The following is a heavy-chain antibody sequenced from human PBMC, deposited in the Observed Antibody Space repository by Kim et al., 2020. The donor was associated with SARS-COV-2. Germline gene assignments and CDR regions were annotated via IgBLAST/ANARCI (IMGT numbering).Heavy chain of an antibody. J-gene: IGHJ6*03. D-gene: IGHD3-3*01. Sequence: GESLKISCKGSGYSFTSYWIGWVRQMPGKGLEWMGIIYPGDSDTRYSPSFQGQVTISADKSISTAYLQWSSLKASDTAMYYCARLSSYYDFWSGPGYYYYVDVWGKGTTVTVSS. CDR3: ARLSSYYDFWSGPGYYYYVDV. V-gene: IGHV5-51*01. CDR2: IYPGDSDT. CDR1: GYSFTSYW.